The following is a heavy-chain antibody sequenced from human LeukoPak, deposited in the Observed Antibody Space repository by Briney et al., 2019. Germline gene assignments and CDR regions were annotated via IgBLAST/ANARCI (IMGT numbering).Heavy chain of an antibody. V-gene: IGHV4-39*01. Sequence: SETLSLTCTVSGGSISSSSYYWGWIRQPPGKGLEWIGSIYYSGSTYYNPSLKSRVTISVDTSKNQFSLKLSSVTAADTAVYYCATSRYFDTRGLDYWGQGTLVTVSS. CDR3: ATSRYFDTRGLDY. D-gene: IGHD3-9*01. CDR2: IYYSGST. J-gene: IGHJ4*02. CDR1: GGSISSSSYY.